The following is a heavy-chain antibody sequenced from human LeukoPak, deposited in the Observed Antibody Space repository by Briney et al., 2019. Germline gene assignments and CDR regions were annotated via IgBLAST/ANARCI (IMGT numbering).Heavy chain of an antibody. D-gene: IGHD1-1*01. Sequence: GESLKISCKGSGYSFTDYWIAWVRQMPGKGLEWLGIIYPGDSDTRYSPSFQGQVTISADKSISTAYLQWSSLKASDTAMYYCARYPATGTTGYGLDVWGKGTTVTVSS. CDR3: ARYPATGTTGYGLDV. J-gene: IGHJ6*04. CDR1: GYSFTDYW. CDR2: IYPGDSDT. V-gene: IGHV5-51*01.